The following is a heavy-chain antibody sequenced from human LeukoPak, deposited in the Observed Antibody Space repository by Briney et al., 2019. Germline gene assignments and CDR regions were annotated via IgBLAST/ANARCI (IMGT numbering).Heavy chain of an antibody. J-gene: IGHJ5*02. CDR2: ISYTGST. CDR1: GFSISPYF. D-gene: IGHD3-10*01. V-gene: IGHV4-59*01. Sequence: SETLSFTCSVSGFSISPYFWSWFRQAPGQGLEWIGYISYTGSTIYSPSLKRRVTISVDTSKNQFSLQLTSVTAADTAVYYCARDDYRGVTNFDPWGQGTLVTVSS. CDR3: ARDDYRGVTNFDP.